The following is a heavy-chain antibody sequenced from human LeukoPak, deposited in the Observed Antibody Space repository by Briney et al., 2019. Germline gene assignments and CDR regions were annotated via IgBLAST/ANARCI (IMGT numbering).Heavy chain of an antibody. D-gene: IGHD3-10*01. J-gene: IGHJ5*02. V-gene: IGHV3-21*01. Sequence: GGSLRLSCAAFGFTFSSYSMNWVRQAPGKGLEWVSSISSSSSYIYYADSVKGRFTISRDNAKNSLYLQMNSLRAEDTAVYYCARIEGRYYYGSGSYYADPSWGQGTLVTVSS. CDR1: GFTFSSYS. CDR3: ARIEGRYYYGSGSYYADPS. CDR2: ISSSSSYI.